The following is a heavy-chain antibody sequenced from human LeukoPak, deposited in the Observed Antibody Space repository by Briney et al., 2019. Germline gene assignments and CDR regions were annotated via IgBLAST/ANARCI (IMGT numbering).Heavy chain of an antibody. J-gene: IGHJ4*02. CDR2: ISNSSSYI. Sequence: GGSLRHSCETSGIPFSRYTMNWDRQPPGKGLERVSSISNSSSYIYYANSVNGRFTISRHNAKNSLYLQMNSLRAADTAVYYCARDAAAPYYYDSSGYSGAFYSGQGTLVTVSS. V-gene: IGHV3-21*01. D-gene: IGHD3-22*01. CDR3: ARDAAAPYYYDSSGYSGAFY. CDR1: GIPFSRYT.